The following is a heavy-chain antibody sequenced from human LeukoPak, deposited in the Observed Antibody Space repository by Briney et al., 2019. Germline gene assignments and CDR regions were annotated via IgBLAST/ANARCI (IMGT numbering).Heavy chain of an antibody. CDR1: GYTFTSYG. J-gene: IGHJ3*02. Sequence: ASVKVSCKASGYTFTSYGISWVRQAPGQGLKWMGWISAYNGNTNYAQKLQGRVTMTTDTSTSTAYMELRSLRSDDTAVYYCARDLPPGYCSSTSCYKGDAFDIWGQGTMVTVSS. D-gene: IGHD2-2*02. V-gene: IGHV1-18*01. CDR3: ARDLPPGYCSSTSCYKGDAFDI. CDR2: ISAYNGNT.